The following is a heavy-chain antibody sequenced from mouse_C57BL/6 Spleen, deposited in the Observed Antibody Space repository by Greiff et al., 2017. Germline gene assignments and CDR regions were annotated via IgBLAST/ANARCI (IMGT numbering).Heavy chain of an antibody. CDR2: IYPRSGNT. J-gene: IGHJ4*01. CDR1: GYTFTSYG. V-gene: IGHV1-81*01. Sequence: VQLQQSGAELARPGASVKLSCKASGYTFTSYGISWVKQRTGQGLEWIGEIYPRSGNTYYNEKFKGKATLTADKSSSTAYMELRSLTSEDSAVYFCARYDDDGSLYAMDYWGQGTSVTVSS. D-gene: IGHD2-4*01. CDR3: ARYDDDGSLYAMDY.